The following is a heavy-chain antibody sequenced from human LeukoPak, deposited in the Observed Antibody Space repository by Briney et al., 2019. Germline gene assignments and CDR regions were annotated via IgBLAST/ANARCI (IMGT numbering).Heavy chain of an antibody. V-gene: IGHV3-48*01. CDR2: ISSSSSTI. J-gene: IGHJ4*02. D-gene: IGHD3-3*02. CDR1: GFTFSSYS. CDR3: AKDISPGIPTLGHFDY. Sequence: PGGSLRLSCAASGFTFSSYSMNSVRQAPGKGLEWVSYISSSSSTIYYADSVKGRFTISRDNAKNSLYLQMNSLRAEDMALYYCAKDISPGIPTLGHFDYWGQGTLVTVSS.